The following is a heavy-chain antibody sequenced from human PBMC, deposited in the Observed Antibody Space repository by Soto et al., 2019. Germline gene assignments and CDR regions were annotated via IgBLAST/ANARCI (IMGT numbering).Heavy chain of an antibody. CDR2: ISYDGSNK. J-gene: IGHJ4*02. V-gene: IGHV3-30*18. D-gene: IGHD4-17*01. CDR1: GFTFSSYV. Sequence: PGGSLXLSCAASGFTFSSYVMHWVRQAPGKGLEWVAVISYDGSNKYYADSVKGRFTISRDNSKNTLYLQMNSLRAEDTAVYYCAKAGNGDYFDYWGQATLVTVS. CDR3: AKAGNGDYFDY.